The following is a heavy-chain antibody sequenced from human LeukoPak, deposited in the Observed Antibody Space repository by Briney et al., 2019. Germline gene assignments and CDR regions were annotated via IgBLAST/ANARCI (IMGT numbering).Heavy chain of an antibody. Sequence: SETLSLTCAVYGGSLSGYYWSWIRQPPGKGLEWIGEINHSGSTNYNPSLKSRVTISVDTSKNQFSLKLSSVTAADTAVYYCARGRSPYDFFDYWGQGTLVTVSS. CDR1: GGSLSGYY. CDR3: ARGRSPYDFFDY. CDR2: INHSGST. J-gene: IGHJ4*02. V-gene: IGHV4-34*01. D-gene: IGHD3-3*01.